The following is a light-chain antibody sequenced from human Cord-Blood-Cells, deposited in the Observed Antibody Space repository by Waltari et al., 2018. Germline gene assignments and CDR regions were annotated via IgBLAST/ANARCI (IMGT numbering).Light chain of an antibody. CDR3: QQYYSTPLT. CDR1: QSVLYSSNNKNY. CDR2: WAS. Sequence: DIVMTQSPDSLAVSLGERATINCKSTQSVLYSSNNKNYEAWYQQKPGQPPKLLIYWASTRESGVPDRFSGSGSGTEFTLTISSLQAEDVAVYYCQQYYSTPLTFGGGTKVEIK. J-gene: IGKJ4*01. V-gene: IGKV4-1*01.